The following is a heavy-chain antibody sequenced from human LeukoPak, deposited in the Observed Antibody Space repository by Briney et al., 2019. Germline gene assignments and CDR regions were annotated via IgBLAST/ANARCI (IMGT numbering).Heavy chain of an antibody. D-gene: IGHD3-16*01. CDR2: IYPGDSDT. CDR3: ARPAWGKWEYFDY. Sequence: GESLKISCKVSGYSFTNYWIGWVRQTPEKGLERMGIIYPGDSDTTYSPTFQGQVSISVDKSIATAYLQWNSLTASDTAIYYCARPAWGKWEYFDYWGQGTLVTVSS. CDR1: GYSFTNYW. V-gene: IGHV5-51*01. J-gene: IGHJ4*02.